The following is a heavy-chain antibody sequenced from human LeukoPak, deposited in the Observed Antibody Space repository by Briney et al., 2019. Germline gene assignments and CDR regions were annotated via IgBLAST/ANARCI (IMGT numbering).Heavy chain of an antibody. V-gene: IGHV3-74*01. D-gene: IGHD3-10*01. CDR3: VGGLSGSAG. CDR1: GFTFSSSW. J-gene: IGHJ4*02. CDR2: ISGDGTST. Sequence: GGSLRLSCGASGFTFSSSWMHWIRQAPGKGLVWVSRISGDGTSTSYADSVKGRFTISRDNAKNTLYLQMNSLRVEDTAVYYCVGGLSGSAGGGQGTLVTVSS.